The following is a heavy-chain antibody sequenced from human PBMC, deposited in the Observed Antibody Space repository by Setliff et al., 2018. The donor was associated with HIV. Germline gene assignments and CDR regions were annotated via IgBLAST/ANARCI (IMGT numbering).Heavy chain of an antibody. Sequence: SETLSLTCAVYGGSFSGYYWSWIRQPPGKGLEWIGEINHSGTTNYNPSLKSRVTISVETSKNQFSLKLSSVIAADTAVYYCARIFGDQGYYYGMDVWGQGTTVTFSS. D-gene: IGHD3-3*01. CDR1: GGSFSGYY. CDR3: ARIFGDQGYYYGMDV. J-gene: IGHJ6*02. V-gene: IGHV4-34*01. CDR2: INHSGTT.